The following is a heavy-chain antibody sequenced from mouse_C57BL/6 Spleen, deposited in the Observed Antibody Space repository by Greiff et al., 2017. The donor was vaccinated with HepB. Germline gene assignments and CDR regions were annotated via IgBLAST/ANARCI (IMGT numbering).Heavy chain of an antibody. V-gene: IGHV1-69*01. CDR2: IDPSDSYT. J-gene: IGHJ3*01. D-gene: IGHD2-4*01. CDR3: ARQDYDGAWFAY. Sequence: QVQLQQSGAELVMPGASVKLSCKASGYTFTSYWMHWVKQRPGQGLEWIGEIDPSDSYTNYNQKFKGKSTLTVDKSSSTAYMQLSSLTSEDSAVYYCARQDYDGAWFAYWGQGTLVTVSA. CDR1: GYTFTSYW.